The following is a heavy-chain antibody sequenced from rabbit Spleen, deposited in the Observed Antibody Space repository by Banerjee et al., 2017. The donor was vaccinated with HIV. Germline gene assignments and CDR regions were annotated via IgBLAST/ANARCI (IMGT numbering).Heavy chain of an antibody. D-gene: IGHD2-1*01. Sequence: QLVESGGGLVQPGGSLKLSCKASGFDFSTYSMSWVRQAPGKGLEWIGYIDPVFGNTYYASGVNGRFTISSHNAQNTLFLQLSSLTVADTATYFCARDQWDDYGDANLWGPGTLVTVS. CDR2: IDPVFGNT. V-gene: IGHV1S7*01. J-gene: IGHJ4*01. CDR3: ARDQWDDYGDANL. CDR1: GFDFSTYS.